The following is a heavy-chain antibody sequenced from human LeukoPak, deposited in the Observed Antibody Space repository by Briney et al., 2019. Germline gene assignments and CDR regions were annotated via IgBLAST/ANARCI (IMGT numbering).Heavy chain of an antibody. V-gene: IGHV3-53*01. CDR3: ARGGPADYYDSSAYPYYLDY. Sequence: PGGSLRLSCAASGFTVSSNYMSWVRQAPGKGLEWVSVIYSGGSTYYADSVKGRFTIPRDNAKNSLYLQMNSLRAEETAIYYCARGGPADYYDSSAYPYYLDYWGQGILVTVSS. CDR1: GFTVSSNY. J-gene: IGHJ4*02. D-gene: IGHD3-22*01. CDR2: IYSGGST.